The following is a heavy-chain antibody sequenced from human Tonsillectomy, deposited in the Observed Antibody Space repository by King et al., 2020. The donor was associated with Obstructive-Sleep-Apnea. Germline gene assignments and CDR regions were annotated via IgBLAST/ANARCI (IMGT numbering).Heavy chain of an antibody. CDR1: GFTFSSYA. J-gene: IGHJ6*02. V-gene: IGHV3-30-3*01. CDR3: ARGLLAATRCYYYYAMDV. Sequence: VQLVESGGGVVQPGRSLRLSCAASGFTFSSYAMHWVRQAPGKGLEWVAVISYDGSNKYYADSVKGRFNISRDNSKNTLYLQVNSLRAEDTAGDYCARGLLAATRCYYYYAMDVWGQGTTVTVSS. D-gene: IGHD2-15*01. CDR2: ISYDGSNK.